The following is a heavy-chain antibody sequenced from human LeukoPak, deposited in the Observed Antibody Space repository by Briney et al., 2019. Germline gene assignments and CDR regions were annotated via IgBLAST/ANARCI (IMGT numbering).Heavy chain of an antibody. V-gene: IGHV3-48*01. CDR1: GFTFSSYS. CDR2: ISSSSSTI. D-gene: IGHD6-19*01. Sequence: PGGSLRLSCAASGFTFSSYSMTWVRQAPGKGLEWVSYISSSSSTIYYADSVKGRFTISRDNAKNSLYLQMNSLRAEDTAVYYCARDESSGWYGEDYGMDVWGQGTTVTVSS. J-gene: IGHJ6*02. CDR3: ARDESSGWYGEDYGMDV.